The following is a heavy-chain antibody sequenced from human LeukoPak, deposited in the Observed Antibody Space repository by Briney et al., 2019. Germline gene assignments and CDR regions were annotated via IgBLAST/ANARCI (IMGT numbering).Heavy chain of an antibody. J-gene: IGHJ4*02. V-gene: IGHV3-7*01. CDR3: ARDRDWNSGFDY. CDR2: INEDGDEK. D-gene: IGHD1-7*01. CDR1: GFPLRRYW. Sequence: PGGSLRLSCVASGFPLRRYWMTWVRQAPGKGLEWVANINEDGDEKYYVDSVKGRFTISRDNARNSLYLQMNSLRAEDTAVYYCARDRDWNSGFDYWGQGTLVTVSS.